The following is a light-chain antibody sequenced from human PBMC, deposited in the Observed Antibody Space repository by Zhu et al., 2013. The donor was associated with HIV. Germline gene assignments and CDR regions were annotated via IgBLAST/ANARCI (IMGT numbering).Light chain of an antibody. CDR1: RYIANN. CDR2: GAS. V-gene: IGKV3-15*01. Sequence: EIVLTQSPGTLSLSPGERATLSCRASRYIANNLAWYLQKPGQAPRLLIYGASTRATGVPPRFSGSGSGTEFTLTISSLQSDDSAVYYCQQYNSWPPITFGQGTRLEIK. J-gene: IGKJ5*01. CDR3: QQYNSWPPIT.